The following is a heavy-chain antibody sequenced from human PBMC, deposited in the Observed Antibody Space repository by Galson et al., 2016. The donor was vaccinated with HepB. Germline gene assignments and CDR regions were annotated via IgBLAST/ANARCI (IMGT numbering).Heavy chain of an antibody. CDR2: ISDNGHAT. D-gene: IGHD1-14*01. Sequence: SLRLSCAASGFTFSDNYMSWIRQAPGKGLEWISLISDNGHATYYADPVRGRFSIARGNSKNTLYLQMNSLRADDTAVYYCAKCPPGTRGSLDSWGQGTLVTVSS. CDR1: GFTFSDNY. J-gene: IGHJ4*02. CDR3: AKCPPGTRGSLDS. V-gene: IGHV3-11*01.